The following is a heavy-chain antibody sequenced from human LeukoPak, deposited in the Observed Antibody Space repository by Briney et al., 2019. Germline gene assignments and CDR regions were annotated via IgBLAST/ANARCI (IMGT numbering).Heavy chain of an antibody. CDR3: ARGLGDYDAFDI. V-gene: IGHV1-69*06. D-gene: IGHD4-17*01. CDR1: GGTFSSYA. CDR2: IIPIFGTA. Sequence: ASVKVTCKASGGTFSSYAISWVRQAPGQGLEWMGGIIPIFGTANYAQKFQGRVTITADKSTSTAYMELSSLRSEDTAVYYCARGLGDYDAFDIWGQGTMVTVSS. J-gene: IGHJ3*02.